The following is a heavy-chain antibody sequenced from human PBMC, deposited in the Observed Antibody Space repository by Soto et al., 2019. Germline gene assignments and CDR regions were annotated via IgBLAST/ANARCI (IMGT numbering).Heavy chain of an antibody. D-gene: IGHD6-6*01. CDR3: AAPPRY. J-gene: IGHJ4*02. Sequence: SETLPVTCAVSGGTISSGGYYWGWLRQPPGKGLEWIGYIYDRGSTSSKPSLKSRVTISLDTSKNQFSLKLTSVSAADTAVYYCAAPPRYWGQGTLVTVSS. CDR1: GGTISSGGYY. V-gene: IGHV4-61*08. CDR2: IYDRGST.